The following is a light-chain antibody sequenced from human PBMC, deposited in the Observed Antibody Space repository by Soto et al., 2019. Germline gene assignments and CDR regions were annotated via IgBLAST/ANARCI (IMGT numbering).Light chain of an antibody. V-gene: IGKV3-20*01. CDR1: QSVSSNY. Sequence: EIVLTQSPDTLSLSPGERATLSCRASQSVSSNYLAWYQQKPGQAPRLLIYAASNRATGIADRFSGSGSGTDFTLTMSRLEPEDFAVYYCQQYGNSPWTFGQGTKVEIK. CDR2: AAS. J-gene: IGKJ1*01. CDR3: QQYGNSPWT.